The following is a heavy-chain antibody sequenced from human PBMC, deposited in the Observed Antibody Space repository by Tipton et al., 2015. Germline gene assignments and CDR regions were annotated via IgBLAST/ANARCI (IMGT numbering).Heavy chain of an antibody. D-gene: IGHD2-15*01. CDR2: IQYSGST. Sequence: TLSLTCAVSAYSISSDYYWGWIRQPPGKELEWIGYIQYSGSTNYNPSLKSRVTISVDTSKTQFSLKLSSVTAADTAVYYCTTTQGYWGQGILVTVSS. V-gene: IGHV4-38-2*01. CDR3: TTTQGY. J-gene: IGHJ4*02. CDR1: AYSISSDYY.